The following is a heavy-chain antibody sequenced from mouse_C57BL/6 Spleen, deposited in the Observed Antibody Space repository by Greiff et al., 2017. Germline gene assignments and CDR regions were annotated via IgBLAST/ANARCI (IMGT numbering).Heavy chain of an antibody. CDR2: ISGGGGNT. CDR3: ARHSGNYAMDY. D-gene: IGHD1-3*01. Sequence: EVMLVESGGGLVKPGGSLKLSCAASGFTFSSYTMSWVRQTPEKRLEWVATISGGGGNTYYPDSVKGRFTISRDNAKNTLYLQMSSLRSEDTALYYCARHSGNYAMDYWGQGTSVTVSS. V-gene: IGHV5-9*01. J-gene: IGHJ4*01. CDR1: GFTFSSYT.